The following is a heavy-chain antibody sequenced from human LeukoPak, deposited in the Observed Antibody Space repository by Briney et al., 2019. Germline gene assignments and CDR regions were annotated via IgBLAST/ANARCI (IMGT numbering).Heavy chain of an antibody. CDR2: INPNSGGT. D-gene: IGHD4-17*01. CDR3: ARDLAGDYVAFDY. J-gene: IGHJ4*02. Sequence: GASVKVSCKASGGTFSSYAISWVRQAPGQGLEWMGWINPNSGGTNYAQKFQGRVTMTRDTSISTAYMELSRLRSDDTAVYYCARDLAGDYVAFDYWGQGTLVTVSS. V-gene: IGHV1-2*02. CDR1: GGTFSSYA.